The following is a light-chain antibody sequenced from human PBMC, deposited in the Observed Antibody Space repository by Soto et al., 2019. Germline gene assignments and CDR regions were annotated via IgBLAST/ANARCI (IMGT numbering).Light chain of an antibody. CDR1: QSVGSD. CDR2: GAS. CDR3: QQYNSWPPFT. Sequence: ERVMMQSPATLSVSPGERATLSCRASQSVGSDLAWYQQKPGQAPRLLIYGASTRTAGIPARFSGSGSGTEFTLTISSLQSEDFAVYYCQQYNSWPPFTFGPGTKVDFK. V-gene: IGKV3-15*01. J-gene: IGKJ3*01.